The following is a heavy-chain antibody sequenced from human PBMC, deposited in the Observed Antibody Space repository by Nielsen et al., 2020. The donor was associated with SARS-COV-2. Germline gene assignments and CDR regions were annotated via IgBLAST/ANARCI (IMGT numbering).Heavy chain of an antibody. V-gene: IGHV4-39*07. CDR2: IYYSGST. Sequence: SETLSLTCTVSGGSISSSSYYWGWIRQPPGKGLEWIGSIYYSGSTYYNPSLKSRVTMSVDTSKNQFSLKLSSVTAADTAVYYCAGEWIQLWPTSYYYYGMDVWGQGTTVTVSS. CDR1: GGSISSSSYY. CDR3: AGEWIQLWPTSYYYYGMDV. J-gene: IGHJ6*02. D-gene: IGHD5-18*01.